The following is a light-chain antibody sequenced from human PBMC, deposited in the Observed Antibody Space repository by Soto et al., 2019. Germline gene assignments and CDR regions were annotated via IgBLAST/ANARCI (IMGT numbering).Light chain of an antibody. Sequence: ETVMTQSPATLSVSPGEGATISCRASQSVSSNLAWYQQRPGQTPRLLVYGASIRATGMSARFSGSGSGTEFTLTISSLQSEDFALYYCQQYNDWPHTFGGGTKVEIK. J-gene: IGKJ4*01. CDR1: QSVSSN. V-gene: IGKV3-15*01. CDR3: QQYNDWPHT. CDR2: GAS.